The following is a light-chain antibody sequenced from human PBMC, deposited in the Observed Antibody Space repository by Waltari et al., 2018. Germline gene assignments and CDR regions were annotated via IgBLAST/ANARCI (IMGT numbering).Light chain of an antibody. Sequence: YLQVPGTPPKPRISDNNKRPAGSPDRFSGSKSGTSATLDITGLQTGDETDYDCGSWDSNLRASFFGAGTKVTVL. CDR2: DNN. J-gene: IGLJ1*01. CDR3: GSWDSNLRASF. V-gene: IGLV1-51*01.